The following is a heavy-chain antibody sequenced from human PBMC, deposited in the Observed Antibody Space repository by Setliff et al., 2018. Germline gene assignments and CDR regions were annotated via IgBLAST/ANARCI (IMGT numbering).Heavy chain of an antibody. CDR2: ITGSSSVI. J-gene: IGHJ3*02. CDR1: GFTFSIYS. CDR3: ASGAAADAFHI. D-gene: IGHD6-25*01. Sequence: GGSLRLSCAAFGFTFSIYSMNWVRQAPGRGLEWLSYITGSSSVIHYADSVKGRFTISRDNARNSLYLQINSLRAEDTAVYFCASGAAADAFHIWGLGTMVTVSS. V-gene: IGHV3-48*01.